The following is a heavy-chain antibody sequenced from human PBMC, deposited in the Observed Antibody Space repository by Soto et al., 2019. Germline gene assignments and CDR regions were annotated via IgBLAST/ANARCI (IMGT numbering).Heavy chain of an antibody. D-gene: IGHD3-3*01. CDR2: MNPNSGNT. CDR1: GYTFTSYD. Sequence: ASVKVSCKASGYTFTSYDINWVRQATGQGLEWMGWMNPNSGNTGYAQKFQGRVTMTRNTSISTAYMELRSLRSEDTAVYYCASASPNYDFWSGYYTPYYYYGMDVWGRGTTVAVSS. CDR3: ASASPNYDFWSGYYTPYYYYGMDV. J-gene: IGHJ6*02. V-gene: IGHV1-8*01.